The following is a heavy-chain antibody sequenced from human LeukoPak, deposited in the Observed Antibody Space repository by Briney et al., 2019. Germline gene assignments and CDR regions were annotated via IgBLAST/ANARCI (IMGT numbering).Heavy chain of an antibody. CDR2: FDPEDGET. V-gene: IGHV1-24*01. D-gene: IGHD4-17*01. J-gene: IGHJ4*02. Sequence: ASVKVSCKVSGYTLTELSMHWVRQAPGKGLEWMGDFDPEDGETIYAQKFQGRVTMTEDTSTDTAYMELSSLRSEDTAVYYCATLLYGDYGVSAYFDYWGQGTLVTVSS. CDR3: ATLLYGDYGVSAYFDY. CDR1: GYTLTELS.